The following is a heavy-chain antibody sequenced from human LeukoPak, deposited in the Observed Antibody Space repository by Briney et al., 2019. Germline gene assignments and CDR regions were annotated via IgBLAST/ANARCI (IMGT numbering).Heavy chain of an antibody. V-gene: IGHV1-2*02. J-gene: IGHJ3*02. D-gene: IGHD3-16*01. CDR3: ARGAPFMVTFGGNNAFDI. CDR1: GYTFTGYY. CDR2: INPNSGGT. Sequence: GASVKVSCKASGYTFTGYYIHWMRQAPGQGLEWMGWINPNSGGTNYAQKFQGRVTMTRDTSISTAYMELTRLRSDDTAVHYCARGAPFMVTFGGNNAFDIWGQGTTVTVSS.